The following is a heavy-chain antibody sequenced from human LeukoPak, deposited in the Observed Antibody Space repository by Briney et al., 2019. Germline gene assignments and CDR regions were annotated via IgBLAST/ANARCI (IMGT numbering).Heavy chain of an antibody. CDR3: ARGYSYGMYY. D-gene: IGHD5-18*01. V-gene: IGHV4-34*01. CDR2: INHSGST. CDR1: GGPFSGYY. J-gene: IGHJ4*02. Sequence: KPSETLSLTCAVYGGPFSGYYWSWIRQPPGKGLEWIGEINHSGSTNYNPSLKSRVTISVDTSKNQFSLKLSSVTAADTAVYYCARGYSYGMYYWGQGTLVTVSS.